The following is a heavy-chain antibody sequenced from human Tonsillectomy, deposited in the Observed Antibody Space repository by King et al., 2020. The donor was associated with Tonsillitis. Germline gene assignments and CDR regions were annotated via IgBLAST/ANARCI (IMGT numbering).Heavy chain of an antibody. V-gene: IGHV4-31*03. Sequence: VQLQESGPGLVKPSQTLSLTCTVSGGSISSAGYYWSWIRLHPGKGLEWIGYISYSGSPFYNPSLKSRLTISVDTSKNQFSLNLTSVTAADTAVYYCASTAPPFYYYYMDVWGRGTTVTVSS. J-gene: IGHJ6*03. CDR1: GGSISSAGYY. D-gene: IGHD6-25*01. CDR3: ASTAPPFYYYYMDV. CDR2: ISYSGSP.